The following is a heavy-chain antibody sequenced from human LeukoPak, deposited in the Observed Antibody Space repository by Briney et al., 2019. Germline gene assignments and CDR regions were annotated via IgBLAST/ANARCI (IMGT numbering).Heavy chain of an antibody. CDR3: ARDPEWELLVD. D-gene: IGHD1-26*01. Sequence: GGSLRLSCAASGCTFSSYWMHWVRQAPGTGLVWVSRINTDGSSTSYADSVKGRFTISRDNAKNTLYLQMNSLRAEDTAVYYCARDPEWELLVDWGQGTLVTVSS. CDR1: GCTFSSYW. V-gene: IGHV3-74*01. J-gene: IGHJ4*02. CDR2: INTDGSST.